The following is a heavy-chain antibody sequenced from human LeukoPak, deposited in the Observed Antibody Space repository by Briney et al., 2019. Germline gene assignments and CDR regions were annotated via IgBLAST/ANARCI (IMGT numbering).Heavy chain of an antibody. V-gene: IGHV5-51*01. CDR2: IYPGGSHV. J-gene: IGHJ3*02. D-gene: IGHD6-13*01. Sequence: GGSLKISFQCSGYPFTTYCIAWVRPMPGKGLGWMGSIYPGGSHVRYTPSFQGQVTISAYTSINTAHLQWSSLKASDTAMYYCAMVSSSWSRWKPFYIWGQGTMVTGSS. CDR1: GYPFTTYC. CDR3: AMVSSSWSRWKPFYI.